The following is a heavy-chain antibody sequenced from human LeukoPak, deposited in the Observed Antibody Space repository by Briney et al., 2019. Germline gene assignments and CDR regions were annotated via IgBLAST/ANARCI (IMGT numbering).Heavy chain of an antibody. CDR2: IYYSGTT. CDR3: ARESDSGGDYFDY. J-gene: IGHJ4*02. Sequence: SETLSLTCTVSGGSISSGGYYWSWIRQHPGKGLEWIGYIYYSGTTYYNPSLKSRVTISVDTSKNQFSLKLSSVTAADTAVYYCARESDSGGDYFDYWGQGTLVTVSS. CDR1: GGSISSGGYY. V-gene: IGHV4-31*03. D-gene: IGHD3-10*01.